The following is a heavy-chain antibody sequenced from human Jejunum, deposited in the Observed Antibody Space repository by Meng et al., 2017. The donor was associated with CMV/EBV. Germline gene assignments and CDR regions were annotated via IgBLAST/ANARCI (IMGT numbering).Heavy chain of an antibody. CDR2: ISSGSYA. V-gene: IGHV3-21*01. Sequence: CAASGFPFSSFGMHWVRQAPGRGLEWVSSISSGSYAYYGEPVKGRFTISRDNAGNSLYLEMNSLRDEDTAVYYCARDYGDYAGGFQYWGQGTLVTVSS. J-gene: IGHJ4*02. CDR3: ARDYGDYAGGFQY. D-gene: IGHD4-17*01. CDR1: GFPFSSFG.